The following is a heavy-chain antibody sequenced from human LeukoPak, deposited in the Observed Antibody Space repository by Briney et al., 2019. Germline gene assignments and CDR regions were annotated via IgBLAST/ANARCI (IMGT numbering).Heavy chain of an antibody. Sequence: PSETLSLTCAVSGGSISSTTSYWGWIRQPPGKGLEWIGRIYYSGSTFYNPSLKGRVTISVDTSKNQFSLRLSSVTAADTAAYYCARHGSADYFDYWGQGTLVTVSS. CDR1: GGSISSTTSY. D-gene: IGHD2-2*03. J-gene: IGHJ4*02. CDR2: IYYSGST. CDR3: ARHGSADYFDY. V-gene: IGHV4-39*01.